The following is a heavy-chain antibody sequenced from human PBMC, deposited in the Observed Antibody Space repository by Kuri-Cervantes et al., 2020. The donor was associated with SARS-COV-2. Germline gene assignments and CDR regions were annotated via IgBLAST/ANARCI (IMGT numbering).Heavy chain of an antibody. CDR1: GFTFSSYE. V-gene: IGHV4-39*01. CDR3: ARHAESPIWGY. CDR2: TSDSWDK. J-gene: IGHJ4*02. D-gene: IGHD3-16*01. Sequence: ESLKISCAASGFTFSSYEMNWVRQAPGKGLEWIGTTSDSWDKYFHPSLKSRVTISVDTSKNQFSLRLSSVTAADTAVYYCARHAESPIWGYWGQGTLVTVSS.